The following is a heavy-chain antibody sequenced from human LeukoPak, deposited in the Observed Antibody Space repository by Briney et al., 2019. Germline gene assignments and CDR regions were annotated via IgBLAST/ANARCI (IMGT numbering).Heavy chain of an antibody. CDR2: INHSGST. CDR1: GGSISSYY. V-gene: IGHV4-34*01. J-gene: IGHJ4*02. D-gene: IGHD6-13*01. Sequence: SETLSLTCTVSGGSISSYYWSWIRQPPGKGLEWIGEINHSGSTNYNPSLKSRVTISVDTSKNQFSLELSSVTAADTAVYYCARGLGGSSRSWGQGTLVTVSS. CDR3: ARGLGGSSRS.